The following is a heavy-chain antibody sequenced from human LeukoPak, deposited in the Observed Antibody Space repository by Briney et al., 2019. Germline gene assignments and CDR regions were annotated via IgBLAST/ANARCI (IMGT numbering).Heavy chain of an antibody. CDR2: INHSGST. CDR3: ARDQYFTIFGVVQPNYFDY. Sequence: KPSETLSLTCAVYGGSFSGYYWSWIRQPPGKGLEWIGEINHSGSTNYNPSLKSRVTISVDTSKNQFSLKLSSVTAADTAAYYCARDQYFTIFGVVQPNYFDYWGQGTLVTVSS. V-gene: IGHV4-34*01. J-gene: IGHJ4*02. CDR1: GGSFSGYY. D-gene: IGHD3-3*01.